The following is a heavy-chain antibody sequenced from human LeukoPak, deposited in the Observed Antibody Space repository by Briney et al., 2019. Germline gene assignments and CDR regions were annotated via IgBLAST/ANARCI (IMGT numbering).Heavy chain of an antibody. J-gene: IGHJ6*02. Sequence: PSETLSLTCTVSGGSISSYYWSWIRQPPGKGLEWIGYIYYSGSTNYNPSLKSRVTISVDTSKNQFSLKLSSVTAADTAVYYCARTYYDILSRGGMDVWGQGTTVTVSS. CDR1: GGSISSYY. CDR2: IYYSGST. D-gene: IGHD3-9*01. CDR3: ARTYYDILSRGGMDV. V-gene: IGHV4-59*01.